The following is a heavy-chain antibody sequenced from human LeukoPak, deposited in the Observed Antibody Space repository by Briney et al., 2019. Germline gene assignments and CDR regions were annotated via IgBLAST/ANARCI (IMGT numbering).Heavy chain of an antibody. CDR1: GGSINNYY. J-gene: IGHJ4*02. V-gene: IGHV4-59*08. CDR3: ARHGTLDY. Sequence: SETLSLTCTVSGGSINNYYCSWIRQPPGKGLEWIGYIDHRGNTNYNPSLKSRVTMSVDTSKNQFSLKLSSVTAADTAVYYCARHGTLDYWGQGTLVTVSS. CDR2: IDHRGNT. D-gene: IGHD1-26*01.